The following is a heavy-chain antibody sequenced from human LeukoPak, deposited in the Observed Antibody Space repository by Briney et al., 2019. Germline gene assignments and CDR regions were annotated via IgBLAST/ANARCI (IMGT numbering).Heavy chain of an antibody. J-gene: IGHJ4*02. Sequence: PGGSLRLSCAASGFTFSSYSMNWVRQAPGKGLVWISRINTDGSSTTYADSVKGRFTISRDNAKNTLYLQMNSLRAEDTAVYYCAKVAPSYSGSYLFDYWGQGTLVTVSS. CDR2: INTDGSST. V-gene: IGHV3-74*01. D-gene: IGHD1-26*01. CDR3: AKVAPSYSGSYLFDY. CDR1: GFTFSSYS.